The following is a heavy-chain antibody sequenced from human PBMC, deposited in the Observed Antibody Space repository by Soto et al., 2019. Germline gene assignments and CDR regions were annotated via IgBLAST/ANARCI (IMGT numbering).Heavy chain of an antibody. J-gene: IGHJ4*02. CDR3: ANHCSSTSCPFDY. CDR2: IIPIFGTA. D-gene: IGHD2-2*01. Sequence: ASVKVSCKASGGTFSSYAISWVRQAPGQGLEWMGGIIPIFGTANYAQKFQGRVTITADESTSTAYMELSSLRSEDTAVYYCANHCSSTSCPFDYWGQGTLVTVSS. CDR1: GGTFSSYA. V-gene: IGHV1-69*13.